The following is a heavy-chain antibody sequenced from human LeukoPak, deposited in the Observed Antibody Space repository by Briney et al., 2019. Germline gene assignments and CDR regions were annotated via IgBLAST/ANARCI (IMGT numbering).Heavy chain of an antibody. Sequence: SETLSLTCTVSGGSISSYYWSWMRQPPGKGLEWIGYIYCSGSTNYNPSLKSRVTISVDTSKNQFSLKLSSVTAADTAVYYCARHRSSWLGDYFDYWGQGTLVTFSS. V-gene: IGHV4-59*08. D-gene: IGHD6-13*01. CDR2: IYCSGST. CDR1: GGSISSYY. J-gene: IGHJ4*02. CDR3: ARHRSSWLGDYFDY.